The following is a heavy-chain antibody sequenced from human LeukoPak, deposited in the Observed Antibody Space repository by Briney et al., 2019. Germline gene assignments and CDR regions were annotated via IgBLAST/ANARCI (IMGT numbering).Heavy chain of an antibody. CDR1: GFTFSSYG. V-gene: IGHV3-33*01. J-gene: IGHJ4*02. D-gene: IGHD3-10*01. Sequence: PGGSLRLSCAASGFTFSSYGMHWVRQAPGKGLEWVAVIWYDGSNKYYADSVKGRFTISGDNSKNTLYLQMNSLRAEDTAVYYCARGRDTLLWFGELQLSTDYWGQGTLVTVSS. CDR3: ARGRDTLLWFGELQLSTDY. CDR2: IWYDGSNK.